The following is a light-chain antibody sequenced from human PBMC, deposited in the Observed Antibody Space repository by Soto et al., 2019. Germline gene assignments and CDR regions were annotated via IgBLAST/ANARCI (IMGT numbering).Light chain of an antibody. CDR1: NNDVGAFDY. CDR3: TSYPGDNTVV. Sequence: QSALTQPASVSGSPGQSITISCTGTNNDVGAFDYVSWYQQHPGKAPKLILYDVNLRPSGISPRFSGSKSDTTASLTISGLLAEDDGLYDCTSYPGDNTVVFGGGTKLTVL. V-gene: IGLV2-14*03. CDR2: DVN. J-gene: IGLJ2*01.